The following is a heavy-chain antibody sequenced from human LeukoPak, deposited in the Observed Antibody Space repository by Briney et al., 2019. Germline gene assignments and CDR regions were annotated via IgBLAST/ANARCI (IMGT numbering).Heavy chain of an antibody. CDR3: ARDDYGGQDY. V-gene: IGHV4-39*07. CDR2: IYASGST. D-gene: IGHD4-23*01. Sequence: SETLSLTCTVSGGSISSSSYYWGWVRQPPGKGLEWIGRIYASGSTNYNPSLKSRVTISVDTSKNQFSLKLSSVTAADMAVYYCARDDYGGQDYWGQGTLVTVSS. J-gene: IGHJ4*02. CDR1: GGSISSSSYY.